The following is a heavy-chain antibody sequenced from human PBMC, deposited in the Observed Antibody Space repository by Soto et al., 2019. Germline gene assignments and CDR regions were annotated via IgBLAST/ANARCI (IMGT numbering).Heavy chain of an antibody. Sequence: DVQLLESGGGLVQPGGSLRLSCAASGFTFSDYAMNWGRQVPGKGLEWVSSIGGTGGDTYYADSVKGRFTVSRDNSKNILYLQMNSLRAEDTAIYYCARDAVPYNGRWDWFDPWGQGTLVIVSS. J-gene: IGHJ5*02. CDR1: GFTFSDYA. CDR3: ARDAVPYNGRWDWFDP. D-gene: IGHD1-20*01. CDR2: IGGTGGDT. V-gene: IGHV3-23*01.